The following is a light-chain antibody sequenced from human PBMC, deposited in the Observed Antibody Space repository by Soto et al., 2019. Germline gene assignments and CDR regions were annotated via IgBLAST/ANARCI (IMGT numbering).Light chain of an antibody. J-gene: IGKJ1*01. CDR3: HQYAGSPRT. Sequence: EIVLTQSPGTLSLSPGERATLSCRASQSVSSSYLDWYQQKPGQAPRLLIYGVSSRATGIPDRFSGSGSGTDFTLTISRLEPEDFAVYYCHQYAGSPRTFGQGTKVEIK. V-gene: IGKV3-20*01. CDR1: QSVSSSY. CDR2: GVS.